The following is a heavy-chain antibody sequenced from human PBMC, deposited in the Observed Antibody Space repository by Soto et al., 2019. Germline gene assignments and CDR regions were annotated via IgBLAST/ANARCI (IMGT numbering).Heavy chain of an antibody. CDR2: ISDSGGGT. D-gene: IGHD3-3*01. CDR3: AKHPPSLRFLEWLPSHFDY. Sequence: GGSPRLSCAASGFTFSLFPMSWFRQAPGKGLEWVSGISDSGGGTYYADSVKGRFTISRDNSKNTLYLQMNSLRAEDTAVYYCAKHPPSLRFLEWLPSHFDYWGQGTLVTVSS. CDR1: GFTFSLFP. J-gene: IGHJ4*02. V-gene: IGHV3-23*01.